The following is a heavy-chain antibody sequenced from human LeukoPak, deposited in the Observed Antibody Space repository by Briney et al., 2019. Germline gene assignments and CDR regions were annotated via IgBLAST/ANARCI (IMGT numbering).Heavy chain of an antibody. Sequence: GRSLRLSCVASGFTFSSYGMHWVRQAPGKGLEWVAVISYDGSNKYYADSVKGRFTISRDNSKNTLFLQMNSLRAEDTGVYYCARGAQAVAGTYGYWGQGALVTVSS. D-gene: IGHD6-19*01. J-gene: IGHJ4*02. CDR1: GFTFSSYG. V-gene: IGHV3-30*03. CDR2: ISYDGSNK. CDR3: ARGAQAVAGTYGY.